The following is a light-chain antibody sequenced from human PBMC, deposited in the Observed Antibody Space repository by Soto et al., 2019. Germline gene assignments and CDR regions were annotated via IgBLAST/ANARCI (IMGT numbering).Light chain of an antibody. CDR2: WAS. Sequence: DIVMTQSPDSLAVSLGERATINCKSSQSVLYSSNNKNYLAWYQQKPGQPPKLLIYWASTRESVVPDRFSGTGSGTDFTLTISSLQAEDVAVYYCHQDYRPWTFGQGTKVEIK. CDR3: HQDYRPWT. J-gene: IGKJ1*01. V-gene: IGKV4-1*01. CDR1: QSVLYSSNNKNY.